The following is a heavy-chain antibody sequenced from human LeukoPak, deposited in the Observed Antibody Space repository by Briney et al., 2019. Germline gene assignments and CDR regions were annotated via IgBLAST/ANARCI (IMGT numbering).Heavy chain of an antibody. D-gene: IGHD6-13*01. CDR3: AKDLGSSWPDSLEYYFDY. J-gene: IGHJ4*02. Sequence: GGSLRLSCAASGFTFSSYGMHWVRQAPGKGLEWVAVIWYDGSNKYYADSVKGRFTISRDNSKNTLYLQMNSLRAEDTAVYYCAKDLGSSWPDSLEYYFDYWGQGTLVTVSS. CDR2: IWYDGSNK. V-gene: IGHV3-33*06. CDR1: GFTFSSYG.